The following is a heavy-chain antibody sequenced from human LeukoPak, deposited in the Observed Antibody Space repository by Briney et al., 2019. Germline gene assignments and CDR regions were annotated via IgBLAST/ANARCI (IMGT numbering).Heavy chain of an antibody. V-gene: IGHV3-74*01. Sequence: PGGSLRLSCAASGFTFSSYAMSWVRQAPGKGLVWVSRIYEDGSTTNYADSVRGRFTISRDNANNTLYLQMNSLRAEDTAIYYCAKDFTGARDYWGQGILVTVSS. CDR3: AKDFTGARDY. CDR2: IYEDGSTT. D-gene: IGHD7-27*01. CDR1: GFTFSSYA. J-gene: IGHJ4*02.